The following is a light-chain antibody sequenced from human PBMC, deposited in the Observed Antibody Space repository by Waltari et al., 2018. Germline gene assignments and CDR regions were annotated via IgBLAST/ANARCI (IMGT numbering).Light chain of an antibody. V-gene: IGKV4-1*01. CDR1: QSVLSSSNNKNY. CDR3: QQYYGSPLT. CDR2: WAS. J-gene: IGKJ4*01. Sequence: DIVMTQSPDSLAVSLGARATINCMSSQSVLSSSNNKNYLAWYQQKPGQPPKLLIYWASTRESGVPDRFSGGGSGTDFALTISSLQAEDVAVYYCQQYYGSPLTFGGGTKVEIK.